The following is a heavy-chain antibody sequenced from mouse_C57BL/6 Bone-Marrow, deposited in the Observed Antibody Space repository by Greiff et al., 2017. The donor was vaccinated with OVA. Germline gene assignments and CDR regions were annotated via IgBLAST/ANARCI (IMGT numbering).Heavy chain of an antibody. J-gene: IGHJ4*01. Sequence: ESGPGLVKPSQSLSLTCSVTGYSITSGYYWNWIRQFPGNKLEWMGYISYDGSNNYNPSLKNRISITRDTSKNQFFLKLNSVTTEDTATYYCARDTLYYYGSRGYYAMDYWGQGTSVTVSS. CDR2: ISYDGSN. V-gene: IGHV3-6*01. CDR3: ARDTLYYYGSRGYYAMDY. CDR1: GYSITSGYY. D-gene: IGHD1-1*01.